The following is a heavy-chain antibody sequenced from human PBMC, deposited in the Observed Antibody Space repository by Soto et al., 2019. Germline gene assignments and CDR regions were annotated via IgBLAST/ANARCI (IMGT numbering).Heavy chain of an antibody. J-gene: IGHJ5*02. CDR1: GYTFTNYF. D-gene: IGHD4-17*01. CDR2: INPSAGNT. V-gene: IGHV1-46*01. CDR3: ARGIKYGDYSRWFAP. Sequence: ASVKVSCKTSGYTFTNYFIHCVRQAPGQGHEWMGIINPSAGNTGYVKKFQGRVTMTRDTSMSTAYMELSSLRSEDTAVYYCARGIKYGDYSRWFAPWGPGTLVTVSS.